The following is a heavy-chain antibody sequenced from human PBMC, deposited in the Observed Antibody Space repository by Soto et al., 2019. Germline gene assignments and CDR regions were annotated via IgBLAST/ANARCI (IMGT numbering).Heavy chain of an antibody. J-gene: IGHJ6*02. Sequence: ASVKVSCKASGYTFTGYYMHWVRQAPGQGLEWMGWINPNSGGTNYAQKFQGWVTMTRDTSISTAYMELSRLRSDDTAVYYCAREGGSYVLRFLEWLSPPPNYYYGMDVWGQGTTVTVSS. D-gene: IGHD3-3*01. CDR2: INPNSGGT. V-gene: IGHV1-2*04. CDR1: GYTFTGYY. CDR3: AREGGSYVLRFLEWLSPPPNYYYGMDV.